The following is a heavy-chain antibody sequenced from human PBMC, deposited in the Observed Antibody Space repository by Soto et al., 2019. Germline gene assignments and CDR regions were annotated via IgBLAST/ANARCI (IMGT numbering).Heavy chain of an antibody. Sequence: ETLSRTWPVSGVSIHNIHSFWAWVRQPPGKGLQFIASVYHNGGAHYNSSLKSRVTISVDTANNQVSLTMRSLTAADTAFYYCGRVVEGATRHTDPDSWGQGILVTVSS. CDR3: GRVVEGATRHTDPDS. D-gene: IGHD2-21*01. V-gene: IGHV4-39*01. CDR2: VYHNGGA. J-gene: IGHJ5*01. CDR1: GVSIHNIHSF.